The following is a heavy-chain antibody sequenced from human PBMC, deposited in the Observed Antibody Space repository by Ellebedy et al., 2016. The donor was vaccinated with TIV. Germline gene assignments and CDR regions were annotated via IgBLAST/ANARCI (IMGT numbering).Heavy chain of an antibody. J-gene: IGHJ4*02. CDR2: ICYGGKS. CDR1: GDSISSSSFC. Sequence: SETLSLTCTISGDSISSSSFCWGWIRQPPGKGLEYIGIICYGGKSYYNPSLKSRVTISVDTSRNQFSLKLSSVTAADTAVFYCARVSYNYGYFDSWGLGTLVTVYS. D-gene: IGHD5-18*01. V-gene: IGHV4-39*07. CDR3: ARVSYNYGYFDS.